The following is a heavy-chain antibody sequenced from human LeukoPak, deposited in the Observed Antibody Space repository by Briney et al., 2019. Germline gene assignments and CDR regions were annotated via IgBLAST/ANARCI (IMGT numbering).Heavy chain of an antibody. V-gene: IGHV3-9*01. CDR3: ARARPPTAMDPFDY. CDR1: GFTFDDYA. J-gene: IGHJ4*02. D-gene: IGHD5-18*01. CDR2: ISWNSGSI. Sequence: GGSLRLSCAASGFTFDDYAMHWVRQAPGKGLEWVSGISWNSGSIGYADSVKGRFTISRDNAKNSLYLQMNSLRAEDTALYYCARARPPTAMDPFDYWGQGTLVTVSS.